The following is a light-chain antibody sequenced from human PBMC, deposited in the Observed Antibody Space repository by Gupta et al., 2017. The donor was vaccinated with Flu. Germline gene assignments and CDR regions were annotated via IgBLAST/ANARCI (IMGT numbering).Light chain of an antibody. V-gene: IGLV2-11*01. CDR1: CGVGVFNY. CDR3: SSYASSLLRV. CDR2: DGS. Sequence: CGVGVFNYVPRYQQYPRSAPQVEIWDGSQRPSGVPGRFSGYKSGNTASLTIWELQDEDEDDYCCSSYASSLLRVFGTGTKVTVL. J-gene: IGLJ1*01.